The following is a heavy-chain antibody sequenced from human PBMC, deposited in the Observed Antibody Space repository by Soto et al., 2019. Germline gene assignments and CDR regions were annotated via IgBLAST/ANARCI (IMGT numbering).Heavy chain of an antibody. D-gene: IGHD1-26*01. J-gene: IGHJ6*02. Sequence: SETLSLTCTVSGGSISSSSYYWGWIRQPPGKGLEWIGSIYYSGSTYYNPSLKSRVTISVDTSTNQFSLKMSSVTAADTAVYYCARTSGSYYYYYGRDVWGQGTTVTVSS. CDR2: IYYSGST. CDR1: GGSISSSSYY. CDR3: ARTSGSYYYYYGRDV. V-gene: IGHV4-39*01.